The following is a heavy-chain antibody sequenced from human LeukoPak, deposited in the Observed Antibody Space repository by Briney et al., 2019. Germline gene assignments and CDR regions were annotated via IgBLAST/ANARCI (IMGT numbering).Heavy chain of an antibody. CDR3: XRGXWLQPVAFDI. J-gene: IGHJ3*02. CDR2: IYYSGST. Sequence: PSETLSLTCTVSGGSISSYYWSWIRQPPGKGLEWIGYIYYSGSTNYNPSLKSRVTISVDTSKNQFSLKLSSVTAADTAVYYCXRGXWLQPVAFDIWGQGTMVTVSS. V-gene: IGHV4-59*01. D-gene: IGHD5-24*01. CDR1: GGSISSYY.